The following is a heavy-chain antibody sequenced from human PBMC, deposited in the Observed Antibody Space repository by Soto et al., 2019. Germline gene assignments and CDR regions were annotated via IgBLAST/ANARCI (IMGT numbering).Heavy chain of an antibody. CDR1: GGSIISSDYD. CDR3: ARVWLNNYYYYGMDV. Sequence: SETLSLTCAVSGGSIISSDYDWDWIRRPPGEGLEWIGTVYSTGTTFYNPSLKSRVTISVDTSKNQFSLKLSSVTAADTAVYYCARVWLNNYYYYGMDVWGQGTTVTVSS. J-gene: IGHJ6*02. V-gene: IGHV4-39*01. D-gene: IGHD6-19*01. CDR2: VYSTGTT.